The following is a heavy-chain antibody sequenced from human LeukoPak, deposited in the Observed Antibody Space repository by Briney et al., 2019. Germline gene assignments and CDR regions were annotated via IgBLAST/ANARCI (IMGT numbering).Heavy chain of an antibody. CDR2: IKSKTAGGTT. D-gene: IGHD4-17*01. CDR1: GFTFSNAW. J-gene: IGHJ4*02. Sequence: GGSLRLSCAVSGFTFSNAWMHWIRQAPGKGLEWVGRIKSKTAGGTTDYAAPVKGRFHISRDDSENMLYLQMNSLQTEDTALYYCFTDYGGGQGTLVTVSS. CDR3: FTDYG. V-gene: IGHV3-15*01.